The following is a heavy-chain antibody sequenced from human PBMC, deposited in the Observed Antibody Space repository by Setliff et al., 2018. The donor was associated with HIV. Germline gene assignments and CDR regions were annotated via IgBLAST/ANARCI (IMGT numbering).Heavy chain of an antibody. CDR1: GYSISTGYN. V-gene: IGHV4-38-2*02. CDR3: VRGGSWGII. Sequence: SETLSLTCTVSGYSISTGYNWGCIRQPPGKGLEWIGSMHHSGGTYYNPSLKTRVTISLDTSKNQFSLNLSSVTAAATAVYYCVRGGSWGIIWGQGTVVTVSS. CDR2: MHHSGGT. J-gene: IGHJ3*02. D-gene: IGHD3-16*01.